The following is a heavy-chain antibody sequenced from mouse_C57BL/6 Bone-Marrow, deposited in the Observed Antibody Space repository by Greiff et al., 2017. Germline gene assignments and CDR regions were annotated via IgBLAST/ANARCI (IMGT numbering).Heavy chain of an antibody. V-gene: IGHV1-19*01. D-gene: IGHD2-4*01. J-gene: IGHJ4*01. CDR1: GYTFTDYY. Sequence: VQLQQSGPVLVKPGASVKMSCKASGYTFTDYYMNWVKQSHGKSLEWIGVINPYNGGTSYNQKFKGKATLTVDKSSSTAYMEPNSLTSEDSAVYYCASDIYYDYHYYAMDYWGQGTSVTVSS. CDR3: ASDIYYDYHYYAMDY. CDR2: INPYNGGT.